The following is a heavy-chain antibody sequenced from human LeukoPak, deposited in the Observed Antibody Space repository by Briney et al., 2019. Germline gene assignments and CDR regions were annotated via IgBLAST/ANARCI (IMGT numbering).Heavy chain of an antibody. D-gene: IGHD6-13*01. CDR3: ARVGLRCAIVVAGTGSNWFDL. Sequence: ASVNVSCKASGYTFTDYFAHWVRQAPGQGPEWMGRINPSNGGTNYAQKLQGRVTMTRDTSISTAYMELSRLRSDDTAVYYCARVGLRCAIVVAGTGSNWFDLWGQGTPVTVSS. J-gene: IGHJ5*02. CDR2: INPSNGGT. V-gene: IGHV1-2*06. CDR1: GYTFTDYF.